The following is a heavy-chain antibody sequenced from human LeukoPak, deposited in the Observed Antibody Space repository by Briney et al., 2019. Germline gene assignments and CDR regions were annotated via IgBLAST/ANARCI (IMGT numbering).Heavy chain of an antibody. Sequence: SETLSLTCSVSGGSISSSSHYWGWIRQPPGKGLEWIGSIYYSGSTYYNPSLKSRVTISVDTSKNQFSLKLSSVTAADTAVYYCARAQTKSAADFDYWGQGTLVTVSS. CDR2: IYYSGST. J-gene: IGHJ4*02. CDR1: GGSISSSSHY. V-gene: IGHV4-39*07. CDR3: ARAQTKSAADFDY. D-gene: IGHD6-13*01.